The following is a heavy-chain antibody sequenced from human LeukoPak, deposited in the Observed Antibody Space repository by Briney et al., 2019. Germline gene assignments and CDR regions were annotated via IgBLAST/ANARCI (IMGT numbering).Heavy chain of an antibody. Sequence: SETLSLTCTVSGGSISSSSYYWGWIRQPPGKGLEWIGSIYYSGSTYYNPSLKSRVTISVDTSKNQFSLKLSSVTAADTAVYYCARAPSSGGYLVLWGQGTLVTVSS. CDR2: IYYSGST. CDR3: ARAPSSGGYLVL. V-gene: IGHV4-39*07. D-gene: IGHD3-22*01. CDR1: GGSISSSSYY. J-gene: IGHJ4*02.